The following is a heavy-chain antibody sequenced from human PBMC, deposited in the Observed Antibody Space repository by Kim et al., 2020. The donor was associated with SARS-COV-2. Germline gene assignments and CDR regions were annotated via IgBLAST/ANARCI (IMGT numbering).Heavy chain of an antibody. V-gene: IGHV3-53*01. CDR1: GFAVSNNC. J-gene: IGHJ6*03. Sequence: GGSLRLSCSASGFAVSNNCMNWVRQAPGKGLEWVSVIYSNGTTYYADSVKGRITISRDDHDNTVLLQLKNLRVEDTAIYYCASGSGRPMRYYYCYMDVWGGGPTVTVAS. D-gene: IGHD3-10*01. CDR2: IYSNGTT. CDR3: ASGSGRPMRYYYCYMDV.